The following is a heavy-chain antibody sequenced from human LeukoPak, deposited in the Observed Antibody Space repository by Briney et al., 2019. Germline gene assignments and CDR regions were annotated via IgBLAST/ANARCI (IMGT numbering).Heavy chain of an antibody. CDR3: AKEITGGRSGSYYNSVAFAY. CDR1: GFTFDDYA. Sequence: GGSLRLSCAASGFTFDDYAMHWVRHAPGKGLEWVSGISWNSGSIGYADSVKGRFTISRDNAKNSLYLQMNSLRAEDTALYYCAKEITGGRSGSYYNSVAFAYWGQGTLVTVSS. CDR2: ISWNSGSI. J-gene: IGHJ4*02. V-gene: IGHV3-9*01. D-gene: IGHD3-10*01.